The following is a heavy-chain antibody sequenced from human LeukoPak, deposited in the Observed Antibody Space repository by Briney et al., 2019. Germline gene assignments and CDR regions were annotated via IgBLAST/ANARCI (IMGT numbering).Heavy chain of an antibody. J-gene: IGHJ4*02. CDR2: IKQDGSAK. D-gene: IGHD1-1*01. CDR1: GFTFSDYW. Sequence: PGGSLRLSCVASGFTFSDYWMNWVRQAPGKGLEWVANIKQDGSAKNYVDSVEGRFTISRDNARNSVYLQMNSLRDDDTAVYYRAGGMGYITDYWGQGILVTVSS. V-gene: IGHV3-7*01. CDR3: AGGMGYITDY.